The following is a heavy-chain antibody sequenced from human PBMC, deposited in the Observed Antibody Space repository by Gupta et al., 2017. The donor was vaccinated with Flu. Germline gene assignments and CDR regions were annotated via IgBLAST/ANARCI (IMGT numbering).Heavy chain of an antibody. CDR3: AKARVEYQLLYGNWFDP. Sequence: EVQLLEYGGGLVQPGGSLRLSCAASGFTFSSYAMSWVRQAPGKGLEWVSAISGSGGSTYYADSVKGRFTISRDNSKNTLYLQMNSLRAEDTAVYYCAKARVEYQLLYGNWFDPWGQGTLVTVSS. V-gene: IGHV3-23*01. CDR1: GFTFSSYA. CDR2: ISGSGGST. D-gene: IGHD2-2*02. J-gene: IGHJ5*02.